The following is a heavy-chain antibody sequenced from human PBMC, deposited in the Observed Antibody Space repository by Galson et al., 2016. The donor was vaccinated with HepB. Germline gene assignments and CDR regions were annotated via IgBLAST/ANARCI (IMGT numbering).Heavy chain of an antibody. CDR2: VYWNDDK. CDR1: GFSLTTTEVG. V-gene: IGHV2-5*01. Sequence: PALVKPTQTLTLTCTFSGFSLTTTEVGVGWIRQPPGKALEWLALVYWNDDKRYSPSLKTRLTITKDASKKQVFLKMTNMDPADTATYYCAHIGLRFGDLLLDYWGQGARVTVSS. J-gene: IGHJ4*02. D-gene: IGHD3-10*01. CDR3: AHIGLRFGDLLLDY.